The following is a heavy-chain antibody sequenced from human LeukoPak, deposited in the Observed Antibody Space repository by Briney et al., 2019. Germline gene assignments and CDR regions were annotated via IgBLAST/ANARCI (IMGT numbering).Heavy chain of an antibody. J-gene: IGHJ4*02. CDR1: GGSFSGYY. D-gene: IGHD6-19*01. Sequence: SETLSLTCAVYGGSFSGYYWSWIRQPPGKGLEWIGEINHSGSTNYNPSLKSRVTISVDKSKNQFSLKLSSVTAADTAVYYCASGSAYSSGWYPFDYWGQGTLVTVSS. V-gene: IGHV4-34*01. CDR3: ASGSAYSSGWYPFDY. CDR2: INHSGST.